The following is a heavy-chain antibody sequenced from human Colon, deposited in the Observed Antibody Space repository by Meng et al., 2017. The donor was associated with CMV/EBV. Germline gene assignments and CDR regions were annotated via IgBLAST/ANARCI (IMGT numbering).Heavy chain of an antibody. CDR2: INSDGSSI. CDR1: GFTFRTSW. V-gene: IGHV3-74*01. Sequence: GESLKISCAASGFTFRTSWMHWVRQAPGKGLVWVSRINSDGSSISYADFVKGRFTISRDNAKNMVYLQMNNVTADDTALYYRAREDFTTSSFDFWGQGTLVTVSS. D-gene: IGHD3-22*01. J-gene: IGHJ4*02. CDR3: AREDFTTSSFDF.